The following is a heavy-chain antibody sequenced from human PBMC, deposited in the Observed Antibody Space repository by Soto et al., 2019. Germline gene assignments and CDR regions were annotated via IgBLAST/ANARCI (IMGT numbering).Heavy chain of an antibody. CDR1: GGSISGYY. CDR2: VYYSGST. V-gene: IGHV4-59*01. D-gene: IGHD2-15*01. J-gene: IGHJ4*02. Sequence: PSETLSLTCTVSGGSISGYYWSWIRQPPGKGLEWIGYVYYSGSTTYNPSLKSRVTISADTSKNQFSLRLSSVPAADTAVYYCASACQSGRGTTCSWYFKYWGLGALVTVSS. CDR3: ASACQSGRGTTCSWYFKY.